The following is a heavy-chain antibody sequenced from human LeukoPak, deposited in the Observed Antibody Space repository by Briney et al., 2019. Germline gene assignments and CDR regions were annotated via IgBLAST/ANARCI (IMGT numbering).Heavy chain of an antibody. CDR1: GGTFSSYA. V-gene: IGHV1-69*04. CDR3: ASAYSSSTWYYGMDV. D-gene: IGHD6-6*01. CDR2: IIPILGIA. J-gene: IGHJ6*02. Sequence: ASVKVSCKASGGTFSSYAISWVRQAPGQGLEWMGRIIPILGIANYAQKFQGRVTITADKSTSTAYMELSSLRSKDTAVYYCASAYSSSTWYYGMDVWGQGTTVTVSS.